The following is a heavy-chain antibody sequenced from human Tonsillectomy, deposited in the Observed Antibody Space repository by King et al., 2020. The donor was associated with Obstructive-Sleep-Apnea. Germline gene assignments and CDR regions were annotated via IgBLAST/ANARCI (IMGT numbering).Heavy chain of an antibody. CDR3: ARGGEYYFDY. J-gene: IGHJ4*02. Sequence: VQLVESGGGVVQPGRSLRLSCAASGFTFSSYAMHWVRQAPGKGLEWVAIISYDGTNKYYADSVKGRFTISRDNSKNTLYLQMNSLRAEDTAVYYCARGGEYYFDYWVQGTLVTVSS. V-gene: IGHV3-30-3*01. CDR1: GFTFSSYA. D-gene: IGHD3-16*01. CDR2: ISYDGTNK.